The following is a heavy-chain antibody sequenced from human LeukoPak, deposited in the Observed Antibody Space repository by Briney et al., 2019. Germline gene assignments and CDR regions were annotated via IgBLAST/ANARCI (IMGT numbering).Heavy chain of an antibody. D-gene: IGHD2/OR15-2a*01. CDR3: ARLLRDNSNYCDY. CDR2: IYYSGST. Sequence: PSETLSLTCTVSGGSISSHYWSWIRQPPGKGLEWIGYIYYSGSTNYNPSLKSRVTISVDTSKNQFSLKLSSVTAADTAVYYCARLLRDNSNYCDYWGQGTLVTVSS. V-gene: IGHV4-59*08. CDR1: GGSISSHY. J-gene: IGHJ4*02.